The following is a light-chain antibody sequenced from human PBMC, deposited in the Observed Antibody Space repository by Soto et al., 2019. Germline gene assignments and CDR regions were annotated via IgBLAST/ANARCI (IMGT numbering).Light chain of an antibody. CDR2: GAS. Sequence: EIVLTQSPGTLSLSPGERATLSCRASQSFSSSYLAWYQQKHGQAPRLLIYGASSTATGIPDRFSGSGSGTDFTLTISRLEPEDFAVYFCQEYGSSRTFGQGTKVEIK. CDR1: QSFSSSY. CDR3: QEYGSSRT. J-gene: IGKJ1*01. V-gene: IGKV3-20*01.